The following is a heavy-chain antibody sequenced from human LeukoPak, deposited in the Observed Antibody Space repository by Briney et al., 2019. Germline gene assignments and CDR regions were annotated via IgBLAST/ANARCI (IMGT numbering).Heavy chain of an antibody. CDR1: GFTFSNHA. V-gene: IGHV3-30*19. CDR2: ISYDGSNK. J-gene: IGHJ6*02. D-gene: IGHD2-2*01. CDR3: ARDRDCSSTSCYYYYGMDV. Sequence: PGGSLRLSCAASGFTFSNHAMHWVRQAPGKGLEWVAVISYDGSNKYYADSVKGRFTISRDSSKNTLYLQMNSPRAEDTAVYYCARDRDCSSTSCYYYYGMDVWGQGTTVTVSS.